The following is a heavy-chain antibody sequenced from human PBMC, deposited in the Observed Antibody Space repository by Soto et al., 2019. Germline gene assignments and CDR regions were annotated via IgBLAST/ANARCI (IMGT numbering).Heavy chain of an antibody. CDR1: GDTFTIFA. Sequence: GASVKVSCKASGDTFTIFAISWVRQAPGQGLEWMGGFDPEDGETNYAQKFQGRVTMTEDTSTDTAYMELSSLRSEDTAVYYCATSDRIAAFFDWGQGTLVTVSS. V-gene: IGHV1-24*01. CDR2: FDPEDGET. J-gene: IGHJ4*02. CDR3: ATSDRIAAFFD. D-gene: IGHD6-13*01.